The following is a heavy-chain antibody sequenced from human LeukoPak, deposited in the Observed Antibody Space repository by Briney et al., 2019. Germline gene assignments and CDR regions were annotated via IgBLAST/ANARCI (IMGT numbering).Heavy chain of an antibody. CDR3: AKDGADWPFDY. V-gene: IGHV3-30*18. Sequence: QPGRSLRLACAASGSTFSSYGMHWVRQAPGKGLEWVAVISYDGSNKYYADSVKGRFTISRDNSKNTLYLQMNSLRAEDTAVYYCAKDGADWPFDYWGQGTLVTVSS. CDR2: ISYDGSNK. J-gene: IGHJ4*02. CDR1: GSTFSSYG. D-gene: IGHD3-9*01.